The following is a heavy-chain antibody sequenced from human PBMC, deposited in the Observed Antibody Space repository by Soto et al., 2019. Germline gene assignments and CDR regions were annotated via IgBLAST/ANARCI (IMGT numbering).Heavy chain of an antibody. V-gene: IGHV4-39*01. CDR3: ARQEYSSGWYAGEIDY. Sequence: SQTLSLTCTVSGGSIRSSSYYWGWIRQPPGKGLEWIGSIYYSGSTYYNPSLKSRVTISVDTSKNQFSLKLSSVTAADTAVYYCARQEYSSGWYAGEIDYWGQGTLVTVSS. J-gene: IGHJ4*02. CDR2: IYYSGST. CDR1: GGSIRSSSYY. D-gene: IGHD6-19*01.